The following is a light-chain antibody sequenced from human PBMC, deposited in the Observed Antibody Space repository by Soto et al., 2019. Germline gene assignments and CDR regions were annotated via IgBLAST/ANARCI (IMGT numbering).Light chain of an antibody. J-gene: IGKJ2*01. Sequence: DIQMTQSPSTLSASVGDRVTITCRASQSISNWLAWYQQKPGKAPNLLIYAAYSLQSGVPTRFSGSRSGTEFTLTITSLEADDFATYYCQQYDIHSTFGQGTKLEIK. CDR2: AAY. V-gene: IGKV1-5*01. CDR1: QSISNW. CDR3: QQYDIHST.